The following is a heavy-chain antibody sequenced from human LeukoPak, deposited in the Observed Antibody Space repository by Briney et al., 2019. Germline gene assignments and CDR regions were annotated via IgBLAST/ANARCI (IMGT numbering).Heavy chain of an antibody. D-gene: IGHD3-22*01. Sequence: ASVKVSCKPYSYTFNTYGITWVRQAPGQGLEWMGWISPYNGNTNYAQKFQGRVTMTTDTATSTAYMELRSLRSDDTAVYHCARGPHERSGYPDDWGQGTLVTVSS. V-gene: IGHV1-18*01. CDR2: ISPYNGNT. CDR1: SYTFNTYG. J-gene: IGHJ4*02. CDR3: ARGPHERSGYPDD.